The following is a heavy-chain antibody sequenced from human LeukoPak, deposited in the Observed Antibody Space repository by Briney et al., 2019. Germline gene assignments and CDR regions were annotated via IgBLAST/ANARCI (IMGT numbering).Heavy chain of an antibody. CDR2: IFSASYT. V-gene: IGHV3-53*01. CDR1: GFTVSSNY. D-gene: IGHD3-16*01. J-gene: IGHJ4*02. Sequence: GGSLRLSCAASGFTVSSNYMSWVCQAPGKGLEWVSVIFSASYTFHADSVKGRFTISRDTSKNTLYLQMNSLRAEDTAVYYCAKLWENDYGDYWGQGTLVTVSS. CDR3: AKLWENDYGDY.